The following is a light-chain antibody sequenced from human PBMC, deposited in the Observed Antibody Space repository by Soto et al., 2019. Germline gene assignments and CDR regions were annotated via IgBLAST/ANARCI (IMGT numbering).Light chain of an antibody. V-gene: IGLV2-23*02. CDR2: EVN. J-gene: IGLJ3*02. Sequence: QSALTQPASVSGSPGQSITISCTGTSSDVGGYDVVSWYQQHPGKAPKLILYEVNKRPSGVSNRFSGSKSGNTASLTVSGLQAEDEAHYHCCSFAGSTTFWVFGGGTQLTVL. CDR1: SSDVGGYDV. CDR3: CSFAGSTTFWV.